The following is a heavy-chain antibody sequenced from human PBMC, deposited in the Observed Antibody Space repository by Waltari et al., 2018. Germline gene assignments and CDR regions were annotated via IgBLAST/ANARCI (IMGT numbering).Heavy chain of an antibody. CDR1: GYTFTGYY. D-gene: IGHD3-22*01. V-gene: IGHV1-2*02. J-gene: IGHJ4*02. CDR3: ARGGEGYDSSGYYYKPHDY. Sequence: QVQLVQSGAEVKKPGASVKVSCKASGYTFTGYYMHWVRQAPGQGLEWMGGINPNRGGTNYAKKFQGRVTMTRDTSISTAYMELSRLRSDDTAVYYCARGGEGYDSSGYYYKPHDYWGQGTLVTVSS. CDR2: INPNRGGT.